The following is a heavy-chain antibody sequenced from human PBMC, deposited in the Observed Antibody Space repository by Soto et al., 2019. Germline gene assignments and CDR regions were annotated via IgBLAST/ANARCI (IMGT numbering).Heavy chain of an antibody. Sequence: ASVKVSCKASGYTFTSCARHWVRQAPGQRLEWMGWINAGNGNTKYSQKFQGRVTITRDTSASTAYMELSSLRSEDTAVYYCARAPGGSSSFVDYWGQGTLLTVSS. CDR3: ARAPGGSSSFVDY. CDR1: GYTFTSCA. J-gene: IGHJ4*02. V-gene: IGHV1-3*01. D-gene: IGHD6-6*01. CDR2: INAGNGNT.